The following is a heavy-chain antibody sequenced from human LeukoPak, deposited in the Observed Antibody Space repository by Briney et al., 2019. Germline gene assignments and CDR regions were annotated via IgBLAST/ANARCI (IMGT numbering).Heavy chain of an antibody. Sequence: GGSLRLSCAASGFTFDDYAMHWVRQAPGKGLEWVSSISGSSSYIYYADSLRGRFTISRDNAKNSLYLQMNSLRAEDTAVYYCARLPELPGFGDYWGQGTLVTVSS. CDR3: ARLPELPGFGDY. CDR2: ISGSSSYI. D-gene: IGHD3-10*01. J-gene: IGHJ4*02. CDR1: GFTFDDYA. V-gene: IGHV3-21*01.